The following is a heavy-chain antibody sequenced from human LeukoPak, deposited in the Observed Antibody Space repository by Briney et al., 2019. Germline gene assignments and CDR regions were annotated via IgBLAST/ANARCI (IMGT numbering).Heavy chain of an antibody. CDR3: ARDRHCVNGVCHSPPGMDV. CDR2: IWFDKNQ. J-gene: IGHJ6*02. D-gene: IGHD2-8*01. V-gene: IGHV3-33*08. CDR1: GFTFSSYA. Sequence: GRSLRLSCAASGFTFSSYAMHWVRQAPGKGLEWVADIWFDKNQHFADSVKGRFAISRDNSKNTVYLQLNSLRPEDTAVYYCARDRHCVNGVCHSPPGMDVWGQGTTVTVSS.